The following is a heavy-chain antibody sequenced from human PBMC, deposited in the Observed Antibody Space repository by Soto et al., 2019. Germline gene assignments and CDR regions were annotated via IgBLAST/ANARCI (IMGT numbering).Heavy chain of an antibody. J-gene: IGHJ6*02. Sequence: GGSLRLSCAASGFTFSSYSMNWVRQATGKGLEWVSYISSSSSTIYYADSEKGRFTISRDNAKNSLYLQMNSLRDEDTAVYYCARDRITIFGVVIIKRPIYYYYGMDVWGQGTTVTVSS. CDR1: GFTFSSYS. CDR2: ISSSSSTI. CDR3: ARDRITIFGVVIIKRPIYYYYGMDV. V-gene: IGHV3-48*02. D-gene: IGHD3-3*01.